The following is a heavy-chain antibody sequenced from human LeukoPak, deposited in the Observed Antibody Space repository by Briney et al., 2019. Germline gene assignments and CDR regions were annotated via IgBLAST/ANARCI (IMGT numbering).Heavy chain of an antibody. V-gene: IGHV3-7*03. CDR1: GFTFNNYW. D-gene: IGHD6-6*01. CDR3: ARVYSSSSGKNAFDV. CDR2: IKQDGNEK. Sequence: QTGESLRLSCAASGFTFNNYWMSWVRQAPGKGLEWVANIKQDGNEKYYVDSVKGRFTISRDNAKNSLDLQMNSLRVEDTAVYYCARVYSSSSGKNAFDVWGQGTMVTVSS. J-gene: IGHJ3*01.